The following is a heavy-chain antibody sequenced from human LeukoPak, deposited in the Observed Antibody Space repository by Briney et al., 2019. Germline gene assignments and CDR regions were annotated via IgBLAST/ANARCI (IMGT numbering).Heavy chain of an antibody. V-gene: IGHV4-31*03. J-gene: IGHJ4*02. D-gene: IGHD6-19*01. Sequence: SETLSLTCTVSGGSISSGGYYWSWIHQHPGKGLEWIGYIYYSGSTYYNPSLKSRVTISVDTSKNQFSLKLSSVTAADTAVYYCARDTKYSSGWISDYWGQGTLVTVSS. CDR1: GGSISSGGYY. CDR2: IYYSGST. CDR3: ARDTKYSSGWISDY.